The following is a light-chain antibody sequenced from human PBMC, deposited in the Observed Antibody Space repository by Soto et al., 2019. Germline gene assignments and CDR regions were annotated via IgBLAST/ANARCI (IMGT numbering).Light chain of an antibody. V-gene: IGLV8-61*01. CDR1: SGSVSTSYY. CDR2: STN. CDR3: VLYMGSGMGV. Sequence: QTVVTQEPSFSVSPGRTVTLTCGLSSGSVSTSYYPSWYQQTPGQAPRTLIYSTNTRSSGVPDRFSGSILGNKAALTITGAQADDESDYYCVLYMGSGMGVFGGGTQLTVL. J-gene: IGLJ3*02.